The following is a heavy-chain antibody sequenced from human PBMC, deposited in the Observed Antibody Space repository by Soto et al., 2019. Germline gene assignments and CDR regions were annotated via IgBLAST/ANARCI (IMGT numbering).Heavy chain of an antibody. CDR3: ARVADAYNPDY. Sequence: QVQLVQSGAEVKKPGASVKLSCKASGYTFATYHMHWVRQAPGQGLEWMGVINPTGGSSTCAQNFQGTVTMTTDTSTSTVYMEVSSLRREDTAVYYCARVADAYNPDYWGQGTLVTVSS. J-gene: IGHJ4*02. CDR2: INPTGGSS. CDR1: GYTFATYH. D-gene: IGHD1-1*01. V-gene: IGHV1-46*01.